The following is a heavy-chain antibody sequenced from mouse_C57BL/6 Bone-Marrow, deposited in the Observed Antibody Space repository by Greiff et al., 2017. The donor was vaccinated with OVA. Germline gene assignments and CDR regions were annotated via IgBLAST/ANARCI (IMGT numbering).Heavy chain of an antibody. J-gene: IGHJ4*01. CDR3: TRYGGSRGAMDY. D-gene: IGHD1-1*01. V-gene: IGHV1-54*01. CDR2: INPGSGGT. CDR1: GYAFTNYL. Sequence: QVQLQQSGAELVRPGTSVKVSCKASGYAFTNYLIEWVKQRPGQGLEWIGVINPGSGGTNYNEKFKGKATLTADKSSSTAYMQLSSLTSEDSAVYFGTRYGGSRGAMDYWGQGTSVTVSS.